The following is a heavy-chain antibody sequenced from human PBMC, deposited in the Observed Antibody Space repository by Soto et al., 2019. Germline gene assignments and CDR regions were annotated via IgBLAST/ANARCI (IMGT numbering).Heavy chain of an antibody. CDR2: ISAYNGNT. Sequence: QVQLVQSGAEVKKPGASVKVSCKASGYTFTSYGISWVRQAPGQGLEWMGWISAYNGNTNYAQKLQGRVTITADESTSTAYIAMSSLRSEDTAVYYCASPNCSSTSCYLANYYYYGMDVWGQGTTVTVSS. CDR3: ASPNCSSTSCYLANYYYYGMDV. V-gene: IGHV1-18*01. CDR1: GYTFTSYG. J-gene: IGHJ6*02. D-gene: IGHD2-2*01.